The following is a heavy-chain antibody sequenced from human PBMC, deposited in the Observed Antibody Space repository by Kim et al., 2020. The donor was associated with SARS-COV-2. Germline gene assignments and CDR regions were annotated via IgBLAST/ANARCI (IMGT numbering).Heavy chain of an antibody. D-gene: IGHD3-22*01. CDR3: ARTGYYYDSSGHLGYFYYYGLDV. V-gene: IGHV1-8*01. CDR1: GYTFTSYD. J-gene: IGHJ6*02. Sequence: ASVKVSCKASGYTFTSYDINWVRQAAGQGLEWMGWMSPNSGDTGYAQKFQGRVTMTRNNSISTAYMELSSLRSEDTAFYYCARTGYYYDSSGHLGYFYYYGLDVWGQGTTVTVSS. CDR2: MSPNSGDT.